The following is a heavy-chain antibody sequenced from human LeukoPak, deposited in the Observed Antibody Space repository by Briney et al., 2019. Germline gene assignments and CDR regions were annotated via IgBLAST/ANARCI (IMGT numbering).Heavy chain of an antibody. CDR2: IIPIFGTA. CDR3: AREVYDSSGYHAVEYFQH. Sequence: SVKVSCKASGGTFSSYAISWVRQAPGQGLEWLGRIIPIFGTANYAQKFQGRVTITTDESTSTAYMELSSLRSEDTAVYYCAREVYDSSGYHAVEYFQHWGQGTLVTVSS. CDR1: GGTFSSYA. D-gene: IGHD3-22*01. V-gene: IGHV1-69*05. J-gene: IGHJ1*01.